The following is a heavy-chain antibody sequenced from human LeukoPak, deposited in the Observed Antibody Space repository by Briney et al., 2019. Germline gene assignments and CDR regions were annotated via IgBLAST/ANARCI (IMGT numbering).Heavy chain of an antibody. CDR3: AREGLGGDYYVDY. V-gene: IGHV1-2*02. Sequence: ASVKVSCKASGYTFTAYYMHWMRQAPGQGLEWMGWINPNSGATNYAHKFQGRVTMTRGTSISTAYMELSRLTYDDTAVYYCAREGLGGDYYVDYWGQGTLVTVSS. J-gene: IGHJ4*02. CDR2: INPNSGAT. CDR1: GYTFTAYY. D-gene: IGHD2-21*01.